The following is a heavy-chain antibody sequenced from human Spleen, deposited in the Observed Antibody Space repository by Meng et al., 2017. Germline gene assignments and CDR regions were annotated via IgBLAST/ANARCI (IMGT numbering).Heavy chain of an antibody. CDR1: GFTFSSYA. Sequence: GESLKISCAASGFTFSSYAMHWVRQAPGKGLEWVATIKQDGSEKYYVDSVKGRFTISRDNAKNSLYLEMNTLSAEDTALYYCARYATVTKNTYYFDYWGQGTLVTVSS. V-gene: IGHV3-7*01. J-gene: IGHJ4*02. CDR3: ARYATVTKNTYYFDY. CDR2: IKQDGSEK. D-gene: IGHD4-17*01.